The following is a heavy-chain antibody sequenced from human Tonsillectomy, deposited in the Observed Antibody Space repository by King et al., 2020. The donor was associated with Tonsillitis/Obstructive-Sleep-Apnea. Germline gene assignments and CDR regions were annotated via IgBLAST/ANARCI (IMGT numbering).Heavy chain of an antibody. V-gene: IGHV1-2*05. Sequence: VRLVESGAVVKKPGASVKVSCKASGYTFTGYYMHWVRQAPGQGLEWMGRINPNSGGTNYAQKFQGRVTMTRDTSISTAYMELSRLRSDDTVVYYCAREVAGILDYFDYWGQGTLVTVSS. CDR1: GYTFTGYY. CDR2: INPNSGGT. J-gene: IGHJ4*02. D-gene: IGHD6-19*01. CDR3: AREVAGILDYFDY.